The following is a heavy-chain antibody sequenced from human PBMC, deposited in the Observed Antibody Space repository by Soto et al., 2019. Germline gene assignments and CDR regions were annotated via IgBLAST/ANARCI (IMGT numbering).Heavy chain of an antibody. CDR3: ARDRETTGDYGMDV. V-gene: IGHV3-30-3*01. CDR1: GFTFSSYA. D-gene: IGHD1-7*01. Sequence: GGSLRLSCAASGFTFSSYAMHWVRQAPGKGLEWVAVISYDGSNKYYADSVKGRFTISRDNSKNTLYLQMNSLRAEDTAVYYCARDRETTGDYGMDVWGQGTTVTVSS. CDR2: ISYDGSNK. J-gene: IGHJ6*02.